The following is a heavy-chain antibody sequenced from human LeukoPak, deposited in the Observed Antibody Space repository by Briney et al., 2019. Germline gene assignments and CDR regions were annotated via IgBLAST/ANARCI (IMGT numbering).Heavy chain of an antibody. CDR3: ARESPNYYFDY. Sequence: PSETLSLTCTVSDGSISSYYWSWIRQPAGKGLEWIGRIYTSGSTNYNPSLKSRVTMSVDTSKKQFSLKLRSVTAADTAVYYCARESPNYYFDYWGQGTLVTVSS. J-gene: IGHJ4*02. V-gene: IGHV4-4*07. D-gene: IGHD5-24*01. CDR1: DGSISSYY. CDR2: IYTSGST.